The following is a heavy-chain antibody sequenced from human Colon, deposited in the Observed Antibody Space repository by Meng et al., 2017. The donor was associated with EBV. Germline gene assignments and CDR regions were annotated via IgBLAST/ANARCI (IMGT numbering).Heavy chain of an antibody. D-gene: IGHD6-13*01. CDR3: ARDLKSSSWPYYFDY. V-gene: IGHV1-18*01. Sequence: QVQLMQSGAAVKKPGAPVKVSCKASVYTFTSHGISWVRQAPGQGLEWMGWISAYNGNTKYVQKLQGRVTTTTDTSTSTVYMELRSLRSDDTAVYYCARDLKSSSWPYYFDYWGQGTLVTVSS. J-gene: IGHJ4*02. CDR1: VYTFTSHG. CDR2: ISAYNGNT.